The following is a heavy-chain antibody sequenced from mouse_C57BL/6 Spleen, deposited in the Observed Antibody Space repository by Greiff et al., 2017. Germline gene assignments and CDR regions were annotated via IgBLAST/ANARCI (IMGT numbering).Heavy chain of an antibody. Sequence: VQLQQSGPELVKPGASVKISCKASGYSFTGYYMNWVKQSPEKSLEWIGEINPSTGGTTYNQKFKAKATLTVDKSSSTAYMQLKSLTSADSAVYYCARNPRYSNYFDYWGQGTTLTVSS. CDR2: INPSTGGT. J-gene: IGHJ2*01. D-gene: IGHD2-5*01. V-gene: IGHV1-42*01. CDR3: ARNPRYSNYFDY. CDR1: GYSFTGYY.